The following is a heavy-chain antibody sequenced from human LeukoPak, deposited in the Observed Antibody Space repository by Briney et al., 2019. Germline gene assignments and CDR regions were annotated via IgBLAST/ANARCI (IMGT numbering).Heavy chain of an antibody. CDR2: IYYSGST. CDR1: GGSISSGDYY. Sequence: KPSETLSLTCTVSGGSISSGDYYWSWIRQPPGKGLEWIGYIYYSGSTYYNPSLKSRVTISVDTSKNQFSLKLSSVTAADTAVYYCARSTTYYYGSGDLGWGRFFDYWGQGTLVTVSS. V-gene: IGHV4-30-4*08. D-gene: IGHD3-10*01. CDR3: ARSTTYYYGSGDLGWGRFFDY. J-gene: IGHJ4*02.